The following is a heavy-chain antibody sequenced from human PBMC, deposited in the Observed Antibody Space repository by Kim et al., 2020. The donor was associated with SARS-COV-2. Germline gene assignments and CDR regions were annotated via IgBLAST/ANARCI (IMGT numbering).Heavy chain of an antibody. D-gene: IGHD3-10*01. V-gene: IGHV3-7*03. Sequence: GGSLRLSCAASGFTFSRHWMSWVRQAPGKGLEWVANIKQDGSEKYYVDSVKGRFTISRDNAKNSLYLQLNSLRAEDTAVDYCARDQVGLSDAVDVWGQGT. CDR1: GFTFSRHW. CDR3: ARDQVGLSDAVDV. J-gene: IGHJ3*01. CDR2: IKQDGSEK.